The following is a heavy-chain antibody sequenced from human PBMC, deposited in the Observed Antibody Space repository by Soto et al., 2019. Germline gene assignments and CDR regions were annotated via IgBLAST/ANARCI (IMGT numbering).Heavy chain of an antibody. V-gene: IGHV4-59*01. D-gene: IGHD3-3*01. CDR1: GGSISSYY. J-gene: IGHJ4*02. Sequence: PSETLSLTCTVSGGSISSYYWSWIRQPPGKGLEWIGYIYYSGSTNYNPSLKSRVTISVDTSKNQFSLKLSSVTAADTAVYYCARGAEGYDFWSGYYHDWGQGTLVTVSS. CDR3: ARGAEGYDFWSGYYHD. CDR2: IYYSGST.